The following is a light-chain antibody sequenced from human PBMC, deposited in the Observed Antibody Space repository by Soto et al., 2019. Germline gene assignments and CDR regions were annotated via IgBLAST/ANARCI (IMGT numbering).Light chain of an antibody. J-gene: IGKJ1*01. V-gene: IGKV1-5*01. CDR3: QKYNSARWT. Sequence: DIQMTQSPSTLSASVGDRVTITCWASQSISSWLAWYQQKPGKAPKLLIYDASSLESGVPSRFSGSGSGTEFTLTISSLQPDDVATYYCQKYNSARWTFGQGTKVDIK. CDR2: DAS. CDR1: QSISSW.